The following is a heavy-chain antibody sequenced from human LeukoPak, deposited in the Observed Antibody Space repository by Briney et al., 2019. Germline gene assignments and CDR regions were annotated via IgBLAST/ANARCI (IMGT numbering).Heavy chain of an antibody. CDR3: ARDTYYYDSSGSRIFDY. J-gene: IGHJ4*02. V-gene: IGHV4-39*07. Sequence: SETLSLTCTVSGGSISTSSYYWGWVRQPPGKGLEWIGNIFYSGSTHYSPSLKSRVTISLDTSRNQFSLKLSSVTAADTAVYYCARDTYYYDSSGSRIFDYWGQGTLVTVSS. CDR2: IFYSGST. CDR1: GGSISTSSYY. D-gene: IGHD3-22*01.